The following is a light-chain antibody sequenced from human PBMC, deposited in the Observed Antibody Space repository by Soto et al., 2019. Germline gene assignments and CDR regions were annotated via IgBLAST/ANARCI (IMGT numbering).Light chain of an antibody. CDR3: QQSRNWLT. J-gene: IGKJ4*01. Sequence: EIVLTQSPATLSLSPGERATLSCRASQSVSSYLAGYQQNPGQAPRLLIYDGSTRATSIPARCSGSGSGTDFTLSISSLAPEDLGFSYCQQSRNWLTFGGGTKVEIK. CDR1: QSVSSY. V-gene: IGKV3-11*01. CDR2: DGS.